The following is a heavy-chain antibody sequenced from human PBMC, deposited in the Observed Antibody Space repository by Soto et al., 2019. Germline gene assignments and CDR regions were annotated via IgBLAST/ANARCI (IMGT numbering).Heavy chain of an antibody. CDR1: GFTFSSYW. D-gene: IGHD6-6*01. CDR3: ARDGEQLGAVDY. V-gene: IGHV3-74*01. J-gene: IGHJ4*02. CDR2: INSDGSST. Sequence: PGGSLRLSCAASGFTFSSYWMHWVRQAPGKGLVWVSRINSDGSSTSYADSVKGRFTISRDNAKNTLYLQMNSLRAEDTAVYHCARDGEQLGAVDYWGQGTLVTVSS.